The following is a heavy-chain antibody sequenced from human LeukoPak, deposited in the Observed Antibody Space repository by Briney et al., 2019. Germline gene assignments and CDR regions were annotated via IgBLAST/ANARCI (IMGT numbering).Heavy chain of an antibody. CDR3: ARGRNSWYPGFDY. Sequence: SETLSLTCTVYGGSISSDYWSWIRQPPGRGLEWIGYIYYSGSTSYNPSLKSRVTISVDTSKNQFALKLSSVNAADTAVYYCARGRNSWYPGFDYWGQGTLVTVSS. V-gene: IGHV4-59*12. D-gene: IGHD6-13*01. J-gene: IGHJ4*02. CDR1: GGSISSDY. CDR2: IYYSGST.